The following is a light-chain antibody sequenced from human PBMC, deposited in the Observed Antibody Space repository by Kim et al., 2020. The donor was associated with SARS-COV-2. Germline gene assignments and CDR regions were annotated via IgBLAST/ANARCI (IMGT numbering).Light chain of an antibody. J-gene: IGKJ1*01. CDR2: AAS. CDR3: QKYSSAPWR. Sequence: EAVGDRVTITCRASQGISNYVAWYQQKPGKVPKLLIYAASTLQSGVPSRFSGSGSGTDFTLTISSLQPEDVATYYCQKYSSAPWRFGQGTKVDIK. CDR1: QGISNY. V-gene: IGKV1-27*01.